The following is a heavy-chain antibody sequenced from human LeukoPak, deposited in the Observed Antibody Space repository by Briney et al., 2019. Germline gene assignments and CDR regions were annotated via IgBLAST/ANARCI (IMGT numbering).Heavy chain of an antibody. J-gene: IGHJ4*02. V-gene: IGHV3-23*01. CDR2: ISGSGGST. Sequence: PGGSLRLSCAASGFTFSSYAMSWVRQAPGKGLEWVSAISGSGGSTYYADSVKGRFTISRDNSKNTLYLQMNSLRAEDTAVYYCAKVGSYYYDSSGNGIYWGQGTLVTVSS. CDR3: AKVGSYYYDSSGNGIY. CDR1: GFTFSSYA. D-gene: IGHD3-22*01.